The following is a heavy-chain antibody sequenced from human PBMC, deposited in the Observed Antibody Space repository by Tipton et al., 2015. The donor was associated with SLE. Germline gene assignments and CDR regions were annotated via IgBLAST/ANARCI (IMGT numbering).Heavy chain of an antibody. Sequence: QLVQSGAEMKKTGSSVKVSCKASGGTFNSFGISWVRQSPGKGLEWIGEISHSRTTNYNPSLKSRVSMSLDTSTNQFSLRLSSVTAADTAVYYCARGVAGYFYYCYLDVWGKGTTVTIPS. CDR1: GGTFNSFG. CDR2: ISHSRTT. CDR3: ARGVAGYFYYCYLDV. V-gene: IGHV4-34*01. J-gene: IGHJ6*03.